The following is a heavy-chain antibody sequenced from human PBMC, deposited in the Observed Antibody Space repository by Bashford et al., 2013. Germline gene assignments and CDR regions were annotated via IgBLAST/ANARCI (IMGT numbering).Heavy chain of an antibody. V-gene: IGHV1-2*02. J-gene: IGHJ6*02. Sequence: ASVKVSCKASGYSFTDYYIYWVRRAPGQGLEWMGWINPNTGGINYAQKFQDRVTMTRDTSISTVYMEMSSLTSDDTAMYYCARHGSGSYDVGVYYLFGMDVWGQGTTVTVSS. CDR2: INPNTGGI. D-gene: IGHD3-10*01. CDR3: ARHGSGSYDVGVYYLFGMDV. CDR1: GYSFTDYY.